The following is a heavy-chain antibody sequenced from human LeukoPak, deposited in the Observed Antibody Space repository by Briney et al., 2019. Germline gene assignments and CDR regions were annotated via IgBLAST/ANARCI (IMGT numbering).Heavy chain of an antibody. CDR1: GFTFSSYA. D-gene: IGHD6-19*01. V-gene: IGHV3-23*01. J-gene: IGHJ4*02. CDR3: AKATEQWLAYYFDY. CDR2: ISGSGGST. Sequence: GGSLRLSCAASGFTFSSYAMSWVRQAPGKGLEWVSAISGSGGSTYYADSVKGRFTISRDNSKNTPYLQMNSLRAEDTAVYYCAKATEQWLAYYFDYWGQGTLVTVSS.